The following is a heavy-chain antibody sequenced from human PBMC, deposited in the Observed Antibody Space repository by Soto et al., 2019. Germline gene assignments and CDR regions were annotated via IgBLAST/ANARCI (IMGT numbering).Heavy chain of an antibody. V-gene: IGHV3-7*03. CDR3: AVYGYGVSAAAY. D-gene: IGHD4-17*01. Sequence: EMQLVESGGGLVQPGGSLRLSCAGSGLTFRNDWLSWVRQAPGKGLEWVANINQDGSERYYVDSVRGRFTISSDNVEKSLSLHLHSLRPEDTAVYYCAVYGYGVSAAAYWGQGTLVTVSS. CDR2: INQDGSER. CDR1: GLTFRNDW. J-gene: IGHJ4*02.